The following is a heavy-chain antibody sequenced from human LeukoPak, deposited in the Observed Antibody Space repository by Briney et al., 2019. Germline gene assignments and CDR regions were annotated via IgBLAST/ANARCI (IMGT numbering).Heavy chain of an antibody. CDR3: TRGGDVYKSGNF. D-gene: IGHD5-24*01. Sequence: SETLTLTCTVSHDSISTNNYYWSWIRQPPGKGLEWVGTLHFSGTPYYSPSLNSRVSISVDTSKNQFSLMLKSVTATDTAVYYCTRGGDVYKSGNFWGQGTLVTVSS. CDR2: LHFSGTP. V-gene: IGHV4-39*01. J-gene: IGHJ4*02. CDR1: HDSISTNNYY.